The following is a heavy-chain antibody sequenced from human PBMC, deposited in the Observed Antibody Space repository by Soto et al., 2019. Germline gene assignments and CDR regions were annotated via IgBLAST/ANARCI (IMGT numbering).Heavy chain of an antibody. CDR2: ISGSGGST. J-gene: IGHJ4*02. CDR1: GFTFSSYA. CDR3: AKDESEVSRFGESAFDY. V-gene: IGHV3-23*01. D-gene: IGHD3-10*01. Sequence: GGSLRLSCAASGFTFSSYAMSWVRQAPGKGLEWVSAISGSGGSTYYADSVKGRFTISRDNSKNTLYLQMNSLRAEDTAVYYCAKDESEVSRFGESAFDYWGQGTLVTVSS.